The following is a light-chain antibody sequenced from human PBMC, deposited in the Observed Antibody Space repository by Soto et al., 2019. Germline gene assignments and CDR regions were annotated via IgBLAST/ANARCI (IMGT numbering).Light chain of an antibody. Sequence: QSALTQPASVSGSPGQSITISCTGTSSDVGGYNYVSWYQQHPGKAPKLMIYEVSNRPSGVSNRFSGSKSGNTASLTISGLQAEDEADYYCSSYTDSSTLGLYVFGTGTKVTVL. CDR3: SSYTDSSTLGLYV. V-gene: IGLV2-14*01. CDR1: SSDVGGYNY. J-gene: IGLJ1*01. CDR2: EVS.